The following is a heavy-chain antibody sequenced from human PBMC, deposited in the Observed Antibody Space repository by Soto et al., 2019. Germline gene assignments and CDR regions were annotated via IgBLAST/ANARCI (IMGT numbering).Heavy chain of an antibody. CDR2: ISGSGGST. D-gene: IGHD2-2*02. V-gene: IGHV3-23*01. CDR1: GFTFSSYT. J-gene: IGHJ4*02. Sequence: GGSLRLSCRASGFTFSSYTMSWVRQAPGKGLEWVAGISGSGGSTYYADSVKGRFTVSRDSSENTLSLQMNSLRAEDTAVYYCAKAPYIAPLYYFDYWDQRALVTVSS. CDR3: AKAPYIAPLYYFDY.